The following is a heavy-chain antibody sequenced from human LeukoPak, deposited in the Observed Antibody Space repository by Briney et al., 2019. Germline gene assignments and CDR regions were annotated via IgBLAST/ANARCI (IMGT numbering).Heavy chain of an antibody. Sequence: SETLSLTCTVSGGSISSSSYYWGWIRQPPGKGLEWIGSIYYSGSTYYNPSLKSRVTISVDTSKNQFSLKLSSVTAADTALYYCARDRGVDTAMVNWFDPWGQGTLVTVSS. CDR2: IYYSGST. J-gene: IGHJ5*02. V-gene: IGHV4-39*02. D-gene: IGHD5-18*01. CDR3: ARDRGVDTAMVNWFDP. CDR1: GGSISSSSYY.